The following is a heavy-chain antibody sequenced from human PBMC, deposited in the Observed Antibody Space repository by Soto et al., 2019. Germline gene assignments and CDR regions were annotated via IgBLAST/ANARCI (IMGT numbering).Heavy chain of an antibody. J-gene: IGHJ4*02. CDR2: ISGHNGNT. V-gene: IGHV1-18*01. D-gene: IGHD1-26*01. Sequence: QVQLVQSGAEVKKPGASVKVSCKASGYTFTSYGISWVRQAPGQGLEWMGWISGHNGNTKYAQKLQGRITMTTDTSTSTAYMELRSLRSDDTAVYYCASDAAVGLFDYWGQGTLVTVSS. CDR1: GYTFTSYG. CDR3: ASDAAVGLFDY.